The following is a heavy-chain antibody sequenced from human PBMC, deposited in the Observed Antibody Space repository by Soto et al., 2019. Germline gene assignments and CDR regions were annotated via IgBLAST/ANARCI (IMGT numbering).Heavy chain of an antibody. J-gene: IGHJ6*02. Sequence: SVKVSCKASGGTFSSYAISWVRQAPGQGLEWMGGIIPIFGTANYAQKFQGRVTITPDESTSTAYLELSSLRSEDTAAHYLARDCGGGCYSSEGCYGIDDWAEGISVT. CDR3: ARDCGGGCYSSEGCYGIDD. D-gene: IGHD2-8*02. CDR2: IIPIFGTA. V-gene: IGHV1-69*13. CDR1: GGTFSSYA.